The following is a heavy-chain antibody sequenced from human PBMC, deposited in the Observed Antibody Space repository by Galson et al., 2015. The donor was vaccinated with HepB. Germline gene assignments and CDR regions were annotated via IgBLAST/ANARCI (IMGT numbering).Heavy chain of an antibody. Sequence: SLRLSCAASGFTFSNYDIHWVRQAPGKGLEWVAVIWSDESNKYYADSVKGRFTISRDNSRNTVFLQMNSLRVADTAVYYCAGGMGYVYGYDGFEIWGQGTMVTVSS. V-gene: IGHV3-33*01. CDR3: AGGMGYVYGYDGFEI. J-gene: IGHJ3*02. CDR2: IWSDESNK. D-gene: IGHD5-18*01. CDR1: GFTFSNYD.